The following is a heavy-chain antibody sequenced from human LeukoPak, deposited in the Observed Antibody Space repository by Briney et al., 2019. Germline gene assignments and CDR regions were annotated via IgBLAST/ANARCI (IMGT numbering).Heavy chain of an antibody. CDR3: AKDMSLHLTDIVATLVDY. V-gene: IGHV3-43D*03. CDR1: GFTFDDYA. CDR2: ISWDGGST. Sequence: GGSLRLSCAASGFTFDDYAMHWVRQAPGKGLEWVSLISWDGGSTYYADSVKGRFTISRDNSKNSLYLQMNSLRAEDTALYYCAKDMSLHLTDIVATLVDYWGQGTLVTDSS. J-gene: IGHJ4*02. D-gene: IGHD5-12*01.